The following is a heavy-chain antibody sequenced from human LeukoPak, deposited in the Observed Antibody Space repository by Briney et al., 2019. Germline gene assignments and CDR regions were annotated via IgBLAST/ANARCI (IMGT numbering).Heavy chain of an antibody. D-gene: IGHD1-7*01. J-gene: IGHJ4*02. V-gene: IGHV3-48*03. CDR3: ARVGMELLVNDF. CDR2: ISSSGSTI. Sequence: GVSLRLPCAASRFTFSSYEMNWVRQAPGKGLEWVSYISSSGSTIYYADSVKGRFTISRDNAKNSLYLQMNSLRAEDTAVYYCARVGMELLVNDFWGQGTLVTVSS. CDR1: RFTFSSYE.